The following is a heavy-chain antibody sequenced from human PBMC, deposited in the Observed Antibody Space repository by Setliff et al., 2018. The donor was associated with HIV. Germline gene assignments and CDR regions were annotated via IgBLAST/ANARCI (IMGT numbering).Heavy chain of an antibody. V-gene: IGHV1-18*01. J-gene: IGHJ4*02. Sequence: ASVKVSCKPSGYTFTSYGINWVRQAPGQGLEWMGWISGYNGKINYAQKFQGRVTMTTDTSTSTAYMELRSLRSDDTAVYYCARNFYDSSGYRYDYWGQGTLVTVSS. CDR3: ARNFYDSSGYRYDY. CDR2: ISGYNGKI. CDR1: GYTFTSYG. D-gene: IGHD3-22*01.